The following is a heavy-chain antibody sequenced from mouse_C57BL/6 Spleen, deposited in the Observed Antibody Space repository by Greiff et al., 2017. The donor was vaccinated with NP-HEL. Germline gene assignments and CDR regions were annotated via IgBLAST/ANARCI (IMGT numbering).Heavy chain of an antibody. CDR1: GYTFTSYT. CDR3: APTVVATDYAMDY. J-gene: IGHJ4*01. CDR2: INPSSGYT. Sequence: QVQLQQSGAELARPGASVKMSCKASGYTFTSYTMHWVKQRPGQGLEWIGYINPSSGYTKYNQKFKDKATLTADKSSSTAYMQLSSLTSEDSAVYYCAPTVVATDYAMDYWGQGTSVTVSS. D-gene: IGHD1-1*01. V-gene: IGHV1-4*01.